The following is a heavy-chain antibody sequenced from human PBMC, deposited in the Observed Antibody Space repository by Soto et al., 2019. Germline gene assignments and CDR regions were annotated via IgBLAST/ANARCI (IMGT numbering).Heavy chain of an antibody. D-gene: IGHD6-19*01. V-gene: IGHV1-69*13. Sequence: SSVKVSCKASGGTFSSYAISWVRQAPGQGLEWMGGFIPIFGTANYAQKFQGRVTITADESTSTAYMELSSLRSEDTAVYYCARDAGFSSGWNYKWFDPWGQGTLVTVSS. CDR3: ARDAGFSSGWNYKWFDP. J-gene: IGHJ5*02. CDR1: GGTFSSYA. CDR2: FIPIFGTA.